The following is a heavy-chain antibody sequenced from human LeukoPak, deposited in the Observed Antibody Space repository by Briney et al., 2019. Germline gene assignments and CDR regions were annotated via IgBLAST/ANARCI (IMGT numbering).Heavy chain of an antibody. CDR2: ISSSSTI. CDR3: ARDTTGTTVY. V-gene: IGHV3-48*04. CDR1: GFTFTSYS. J-gene: IGHJ4*02. D-gene: IGHD1-1*01. Sequence: GGSLRLSCAASGFTFTSYSMNWVRQAPGKGLEWVSYISSSSTIYYADSVKGRFTISRDNAKNSLYLQMNSLRAEDTAVYYCARDTTGTTVYWGQGTLVTVSS.